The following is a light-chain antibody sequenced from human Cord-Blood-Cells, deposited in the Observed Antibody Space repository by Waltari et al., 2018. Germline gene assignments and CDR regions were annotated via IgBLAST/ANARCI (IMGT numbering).Light chain of an antibody. V-gene: IGKV3-20*01. Sequence: EIVLTQSPGTLSLSPGERATLSCRASQSVSSSYLAWYQQKPGQAPRLLIYGSSSRATSIPDRFSGSGSGTDFTLTISRPEPEDFAVYYCQQYGSSPYTFGQGTKLEIK. CDR2: GSS. J-gene: IGKJ2*01. CDR1: QSVSSSY. CDR3: QQYGSSPYT.